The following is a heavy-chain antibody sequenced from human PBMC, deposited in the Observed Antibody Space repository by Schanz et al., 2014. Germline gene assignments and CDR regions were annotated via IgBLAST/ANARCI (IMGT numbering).Heavy chain of an antibody. J-gene: IGHJ6*02. CDR3: AREEGWGIAAAGPKHYYYGMDV. CDR1: GFTFSSYA. D-gene: IGHD6-13*01. Sequence: QVQLVESGGGVVQFGRSLRLSCVASGFTFSSYAMHWVRQAPGKGLEWVAVISYDGSNKYYADSVKGRFSISRDNAKNSLFLQMNRLRAEDTAVYYCAREEGWGIAAAGPKHYYYGMDVWGQGTTVTVSS. V-gene: IGHV3-30-3*01. CDR2: ISYDGSNK.